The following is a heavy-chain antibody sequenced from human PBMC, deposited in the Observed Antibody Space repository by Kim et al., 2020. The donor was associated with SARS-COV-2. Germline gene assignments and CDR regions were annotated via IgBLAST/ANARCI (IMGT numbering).Heavy chain of an antibody. CDR3: ARDGPTSYGYGY. J-gene: IGHJ4*02. D-gene: IGHD5-18*01. V-gene: IGHV4-34*01. CDR1: GGSFSGYY. Sequence: SETLSLTCAVYGGSFSGYYWSWIRQPPGKGLEWIGEINHSGSTNYNPSLKSRVTISVDTSKNQFSLKLSSVTAADTAVYYCARDGPTSYGYGYWGQGTLVTVSS. CDR2: INHSGST.